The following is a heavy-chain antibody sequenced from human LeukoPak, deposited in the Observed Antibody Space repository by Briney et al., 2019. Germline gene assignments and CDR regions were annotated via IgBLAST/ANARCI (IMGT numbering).Heavy chain of an antibody. CDR3: ARATLSDYYFNY. J-gene: IGHJ4*02. Sequence: ASVKVSCKASGYTFTAFYMHWVRQAPGQGLEWMGIINPSGGSTSYAQKFQGRVTMTRDTSTNTVYMELSSLRSEDTAVYFCARATLSDYYFNYWGQGTLVTVSS. CDR1: GYTFTAFY. V-gene: IGHV1-46*01. CDR2: INPSGGST.